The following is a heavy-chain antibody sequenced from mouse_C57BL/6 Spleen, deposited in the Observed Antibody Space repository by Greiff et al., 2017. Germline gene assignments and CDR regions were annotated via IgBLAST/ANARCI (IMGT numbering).Heavy chain of an antibody. CDR2: ILPGSGST. Sequence: QVQLQQSGAELMKPGASVKLSCKATGYTFTGYWIEWVKQRPGHGLEWIGEILPGSGSTNYNEKFKGKAAFTADPSSTTAYMQLSSLTTEDSAIYYCARCPFATVVAIAMGCWGQGTTVTVSS. J-gene: IGHJ4*01. CDR3: ARCPFATVVAIAMGC. V-gene: IGHV1-9*01. CDR1: GYTFTGYW. D-gene: IGHD1-1*01.